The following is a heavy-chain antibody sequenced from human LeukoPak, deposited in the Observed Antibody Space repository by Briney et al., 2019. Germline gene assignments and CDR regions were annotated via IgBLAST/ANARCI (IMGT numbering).Heavy chain of an antibody. CDR1: GFTFHDYA. CDR2: ISWNSGAI. V-gene: IGHV3-9*03. J-gene: IGHJ6*04. Sequence: SGGSLRLSCAASGFTFHDYAMHWVRQAPGKGLEWVSGISWNSGAIGYADSVKGRFTISRDNAKNFLYLQMNNLRPEDMALYYCAKDNGVSLAMVDGMDVWGKGTTVTVSS. D-gene: IGHD4/OR15-4a*01. CDR3: AKDNGVSLAMVDGMDV.